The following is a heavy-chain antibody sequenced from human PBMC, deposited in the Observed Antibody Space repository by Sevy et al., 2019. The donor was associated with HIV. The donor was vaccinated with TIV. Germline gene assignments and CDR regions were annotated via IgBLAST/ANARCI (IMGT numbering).Heavy chain of an antibody. J-gene: IGHJ4*02. D-gene: IGHD2-15*01. CDR2: ISNTGNTI. CDR3: ARDLPPSATMVAHFDY. V-gene: IGHV3-48*03. Sequence: GGSLRLSCAASGFPFSSYEMNWVRQAPGRGLEWISYISNTGNTISYSDSVRGRFTVSRDNAKNSLFLHMNSLRAEDTATYYCARDLPPSATMVAHFDYWGRGTLVTVSS. CDR1: GFPFSSYE.